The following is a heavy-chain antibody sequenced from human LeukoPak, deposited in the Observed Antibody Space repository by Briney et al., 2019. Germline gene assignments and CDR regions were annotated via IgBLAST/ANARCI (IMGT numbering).Heavy chain of an antibody. V-gene: IGHV3-30*18. CDR3: AKDGGDTAMVAGFDY. Sequence: PGGSLRLSCAASGFTFSSYGMHWVRQAPGKGLEWVAVISYDGSNKYYADSVKGRFTISRDNSKNTLYLQMNSLRAEDTAVYYCAKDGGDTAMVAGFDYWGQGTLVTVSS. J-gene: IGHJ4*02. D-gene: IGHD5-18*01. CDR1: GFTFSSYG. CDR2: ISYDGSNK.